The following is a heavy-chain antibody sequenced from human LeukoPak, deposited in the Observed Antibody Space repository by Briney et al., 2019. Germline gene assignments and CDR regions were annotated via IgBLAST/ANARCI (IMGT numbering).Heavy chain of an antibody. J-gene: IGHJ4*02. CDR3: ASYLY. CDR2: IYSGGST. Sequence: GGSLRLSCAVSGFTVSNNYISWVRQAPGKGLEWVSIIYSGGSTSYADSVKGRFTISRDNSKNTVYLQMNSLRAEDTAVYYCASYLYWGQGTLVIVSS. V-gene: IGHV3-66*01. CDR1: GFTVSNNY.